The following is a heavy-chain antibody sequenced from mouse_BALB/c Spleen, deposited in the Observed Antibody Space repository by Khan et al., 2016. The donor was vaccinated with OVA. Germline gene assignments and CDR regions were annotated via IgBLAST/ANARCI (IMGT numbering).Heavy chain of an antibody. CDR1: GYTFTTAG. J-gene: IGHJ4*01. CDR2: INTHSGVP. Sequence: QIQLVQSGPELKKPGETVRISCKASGYTFTTAGMQWVQKMPGKGLKWIGWINTHSGVPKYAEDFKGRFAFSLETSASTVYLQITNLKNEDTATYLGARGGAAFYRNDEGAMDYWGQGTSVTVSS. D-gene: IGHD2-14*01. CDR3: ARGGAAFYRNDEGAMDY. V-gene: IGHV9-4*02.